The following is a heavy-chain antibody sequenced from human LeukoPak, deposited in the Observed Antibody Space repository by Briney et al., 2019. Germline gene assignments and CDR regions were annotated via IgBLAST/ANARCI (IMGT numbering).Heavy chain of an antibody. CDR1: GGSISSYY. CDR3: ARYGNNWSFDY. V-gene: IGHV4-59*08. CDR2: IYYSGST. D-gene: IGHD1-1*01. J-gene: IGHJ4*02. Sequence: SETLSLTCTVSGGSISSYYWSWIRQPPGKGLEWIGYIYYSGSTDYNPSLKSRVTISVDTSKNHFSLKLSSVNAADTAVYYCARYGNNWSFDYWGQGTLVTVSS.